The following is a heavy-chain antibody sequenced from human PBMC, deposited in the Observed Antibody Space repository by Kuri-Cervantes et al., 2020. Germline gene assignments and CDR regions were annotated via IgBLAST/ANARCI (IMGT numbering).Heavy chain of an antibody. CDR2: INSDGSST. J-gene: IGHJ6*03. Sequence: GESLKISCAASGFTFSSYWMHWVRQAPGKGLVWVSRINSDGSSTSYADSVKGRFTISRDNSKNTLYLQMNSLRAEDTAVYYCARETYYYDSSGYPPAYYYYYYMDVWGKGTTVTVSS. D-gene: IGHD3-22*01. V-gene: IGHV3-74*01. CDR3: ARETYYYDSSGYPPAYYYYYYMDV. CDR1: GFTFSSYW.